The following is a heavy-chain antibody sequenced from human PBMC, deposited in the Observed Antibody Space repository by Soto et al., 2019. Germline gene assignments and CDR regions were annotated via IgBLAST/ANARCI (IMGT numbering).Heavy chain of an antibody. V-gene: IGHV3-11*01. Sequence: PGGSLRLSCAASGFTFSDYYMSWIRQAPGKGLEWVSYISSSGSTIYYADSVKGRFTISRDNAKNSLYLQMNSLRAEDTAVYYCARDRVPPLNEYGDYEPTWWGQGTLVTFSS. CDR2: ISSSGSTI. D-gene: IGHD4-17*01. CDR1: GFTFSDYY. J-gene: IGHJ4*02. CDR3: ARDRVPPLNEYGDYEPTW.